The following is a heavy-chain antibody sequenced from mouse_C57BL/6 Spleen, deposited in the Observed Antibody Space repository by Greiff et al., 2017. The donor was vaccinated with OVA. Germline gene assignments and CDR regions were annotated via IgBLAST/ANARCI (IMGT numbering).Heavy chain of an antibody. J-gene: IGHJ2*01. CDR3: ARAITTVVNFDY. CDR2: IDPISGGA. Sequence: QVQLKESGAELVKPGASVKLSCKASGYTFTSYWMHWVKQRPGRGLEWIGRIDPISGGAKYNEKFKSKATLTVDKPSSTSYMQLSSLTSEDSAVYYCARAITTVVNFDYWGQGTTLTVSS. V-gene: IGHV1-72*01. D-gene: IGHD1-1*01. CDR1: GYTFTSYW.